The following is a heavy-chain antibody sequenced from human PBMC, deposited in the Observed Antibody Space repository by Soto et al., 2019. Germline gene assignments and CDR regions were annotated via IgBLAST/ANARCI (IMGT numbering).Heavy chain of an antibody. CDR3: ELDHHITLDWENYYYYYIDV. J-gene: IGHJ6*03. CDR2: ISGSGGST. V-gene: IGHV3-23*01. Sequence: VQLLESGGGLVQPGGSLRLSCAASGFTFSSYAMSWVRQAPGKGLEWVSAISGSGGSTYYADSVKGRFTISRDNSKNTLYLQMNSLRAEDTAVYYFELDHHITLDWENYYYYYIDVWGKGTTDTVSS. CDR1: GFTFSSYA. D-gene: IGHD3-3*01.